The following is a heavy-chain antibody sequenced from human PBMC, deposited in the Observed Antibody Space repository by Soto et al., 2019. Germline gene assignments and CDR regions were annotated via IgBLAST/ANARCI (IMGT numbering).Heavy chain of an antibody. CDR2: IIPIFGTA. D-gene: IGHD5-18*01. CDR1: GGTFSSYT. CDR3: ARAAKQLYLQLPISYGMDV. J-gene: IGHJ6*02. V-gene: IGHV1-69*12. Sequence: QVQLVQSGAEVKKPGSSVKVSCKASGGTFSSYTINWVRQAPGQGLEWMGGIIPIFGTANYAQKFQGKVTITADESSSTAYMELSSLRSEDTAVYYCARAAKQLYLQLPISYGMDVWGQGTTVTVSS.